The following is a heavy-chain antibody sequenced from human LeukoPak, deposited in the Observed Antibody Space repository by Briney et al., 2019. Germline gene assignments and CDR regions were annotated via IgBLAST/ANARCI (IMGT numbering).Heavy chain of an antibody. Sequence: GGSLRLSCAASGFTFSDYYMSWIRQAPGKGLEWVSYISSSSSYTNYADSVKGRFTISRDNAKNSLYLQMNSLRAEDTAVYYCAGVGVGELLSSSPFDYWGQGTLVTVSS. CDR3: AGVGVGELLSSSPFDY. V-gene: IGHV3-11*06. J-gene: IGHJ4*02. D-gene: IGHD3-10*01. CDR1: GFTFSDYY. CDR2: ISSSSSYT.